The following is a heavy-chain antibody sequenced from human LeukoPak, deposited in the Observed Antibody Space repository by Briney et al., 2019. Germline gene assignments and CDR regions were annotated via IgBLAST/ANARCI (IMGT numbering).Heavy chain of an antibody. V-gene: IGHV4-39*01. CDR2: IYYSGRT. Sequence: SETLSLTCTIFGDSVSRSDSYWDWIRQPPGKGLEWIGTIYYSGRTYYSPSLKSRVTLSVDMSNNQFSLTLSSVTAANNALYFCARRRYYDSSGYLEWGQGTLVTVSS. D-gene: IGHD3-22*01. CDR1: GDSVSRSDSY. J-gene: IGHJ1*01. CDR3: ARRRYYDSSGYLE.